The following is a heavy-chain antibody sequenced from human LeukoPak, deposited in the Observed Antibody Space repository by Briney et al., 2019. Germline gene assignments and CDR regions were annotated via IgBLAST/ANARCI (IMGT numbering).Heavy chain of an antibody. CDR2: INPNSGGT. CDR1: GYTFTGYY. V-gene: IGHV1-2*02. D-gene: IGHD1-26*01. J-gene: IGHJ5*02. Sequence: RGASVKVSCKASGYTFTGYYMHWVRQAPGQGLEWMGWINPNSGGTNYAQKFQGRVTMTRDTSISTAYMELTRLRSDDTAVFYCARGAGVGALWWFDPWGQGTLVTVSS. CDR3: ARGAGVGALWWFDP.